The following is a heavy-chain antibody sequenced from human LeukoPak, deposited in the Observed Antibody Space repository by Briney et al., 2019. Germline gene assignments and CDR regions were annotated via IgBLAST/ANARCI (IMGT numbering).Heavy chain of an antibody. Sequence: SETLSLTCTVSGGSISSYYWSWIRQPAGKGLEWIGRIYTSGSTTYNPSLKSRVTMTVDTSKNQFSLKLSSVTAADTAVYYCASSSAKYSFDYWGQGTLVTVSS. CDR1: GGSISSYY. D-gene: IGHD6-6*01. CDR3: ASSSAKYSFDY. J-gene: IGHJ4*02. CDR2: IYTSGST. V-gene: IGHV4-4*07.